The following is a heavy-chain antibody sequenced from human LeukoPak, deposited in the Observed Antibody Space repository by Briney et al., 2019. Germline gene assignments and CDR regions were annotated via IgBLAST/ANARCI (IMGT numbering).Heavy chain of an antibody. V-gene: IGHV3-21*01. J-gene: IGHJ4*02. CDR2: ISSTSDYI. CDR3: ARGRGDYFDS. D-gene: IGHD4-17*01. CDR1: GFTFNSYS. Sequence: GGSLRLSCAASGFTFNSYSMNWVRQAPGKGLEWVSSISSTSDYIYYADSLKGRFTISRDNAENSLYLQMNSLRAEDTAVYYCARGRGDYFDSWGQGTLVTVSS.